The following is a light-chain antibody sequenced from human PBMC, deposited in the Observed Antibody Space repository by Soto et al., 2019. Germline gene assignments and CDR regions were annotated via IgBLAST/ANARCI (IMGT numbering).Light chain of an antibody. CDR2: DAS. CDR3: QRFKSYVT. Sequence: AIQLTQSPSSLSASVGDRVTITCRASQGISSALAWYQQKPGKAPKLLIYDASSLESGVPSRFSGSGSGTDFFLTFRGLHPEDFAPYSCQRFKSYVTLGRGTKVIIK. V-gene: IGKV1-13*02. J-gene: IGKJ3*01. CDR1: QGISSA.